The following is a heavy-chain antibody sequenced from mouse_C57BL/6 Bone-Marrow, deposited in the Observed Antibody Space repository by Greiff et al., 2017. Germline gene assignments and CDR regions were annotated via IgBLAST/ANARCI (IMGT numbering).Heavy chain of an antibody. CDR1: GYTFTSYW. CDR2: IHPNSGST. J-gene: IGHJ4*01. V-gene: IGHV1-64*01. Sequence: QVQLQQSGAELVKPGASVKLSCKASGYTFTSYWMHWVKQRPGQGLEWIGMIHPNSGSTNYNEKFKSKATLTVDKSSSTAYMQLSSLTSEDYAVDYCARRRNYGYRRGAMDYWGQGTSVTVSS. D-gene: IGHD2-2*01. CDR3: ARRRNYGYRRGAMDY.